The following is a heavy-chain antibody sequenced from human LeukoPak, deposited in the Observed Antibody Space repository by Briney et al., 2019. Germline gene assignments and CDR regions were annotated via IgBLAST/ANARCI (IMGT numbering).Heavy chain of an antibody. CDR2: INAGNGNT. CDR1: GYTFTSYA. J-gene: IGHJ4*02. V-gene: IGHV1-3*01. D-gene: IGHD6-19*01. Sequence: ASVKVSCKASGYTFTSYAMHSVRQAPGQRLEWMGWINAGNGNTKYSQKFQGRVTITRDTSASTAYMELSSLRSEDTAVYYCARDPGYSSGWSYVDYWGQGTLVTVSS. CDR3: ARDPGYSSGWSYVDY.